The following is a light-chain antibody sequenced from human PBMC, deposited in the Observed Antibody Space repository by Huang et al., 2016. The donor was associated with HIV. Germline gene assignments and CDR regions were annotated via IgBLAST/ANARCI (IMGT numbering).Light chain of an antibody. CDR2: GAS. CDR1: QSVATN. J-gene: IGKJ2*01. V-gene: IGKV3-15*01. CDR3: QQYHNWPYT. Sequence: EIIMTQSPATLSLSPGEGASLSCRDNQSVATNLAWYLHRPGQSPRILIFGASPRASGLPGRFSGSGSGTQFTLTVSGLQSEDFAVYYCQQYHNWPYTFGQGTKLEI.